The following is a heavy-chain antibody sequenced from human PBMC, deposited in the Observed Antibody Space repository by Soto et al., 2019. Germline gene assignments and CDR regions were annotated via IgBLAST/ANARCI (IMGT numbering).Heavy chain of an antibody. Sequence: QVQLQESGPGLVKPSETLSLTCTVSGGSISSYYWSWIRQPPGKGLEWIGYIYYSGSTHYNPSLKSGDTIPVDTAKNRLSLKLSSVTAADTAVYYCARRYGYYFDSWGQGTLVTVSS. V-gene: IGHV4-59*08. D-gene: IGHD4-17*01. CDR1: GGSISSYY. J-gene: IGHJ4*02. CDR2: IYYSGST. CDR3: ARRYGYYFDS.